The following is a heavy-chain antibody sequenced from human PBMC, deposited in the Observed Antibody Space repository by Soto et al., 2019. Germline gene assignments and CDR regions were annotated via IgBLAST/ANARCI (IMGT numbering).Heavy chain of an antibody. CDR1: GFTFSDYY. D-gene: IGHD3-9*01. CDR2: ISSSGSTI. J-gene: IGHJ6*03. V-gene: IGHV3-11*01. Sequence: QVQLVESGGGLVKPGGSLRLSCAASGFTFSDYYMSWIRQAPGKGLEWVSYISSSGSTIYYADSVKGRFTISRDNAKNSLYLQMNSLRAEDTAVYYCARKSRLRYFDWDYYYYYMDVWGKGTTVTVSS. CDR3: ARKSRLRYFDWDYYYYYMDV.